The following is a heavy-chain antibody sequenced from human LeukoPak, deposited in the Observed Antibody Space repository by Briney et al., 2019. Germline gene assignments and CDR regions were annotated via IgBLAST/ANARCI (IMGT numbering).Heavy chain of an antibody. J-gene: IGHJ2*01. V-gene: IGHV3-48*01. Sequence: GGSLRLSCAASGFTFSGYSMNWLRQAPGKRLEWVSYISTTSDTIYFADSVKGRFTISRDNARNSLYLQMNSLRVEDTAVYHCARDSRAPYWYFDLWGRGTLVTVSS. CDR2: ISTTSDTI. D-gene: IGHD2/OR15-2a*01. CDR3: ARDSRAPYWYFDL. CDR1: GFTFSGYS.